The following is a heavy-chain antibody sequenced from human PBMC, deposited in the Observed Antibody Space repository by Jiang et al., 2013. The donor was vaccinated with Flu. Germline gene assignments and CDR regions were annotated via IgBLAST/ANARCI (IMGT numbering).Heavy chain of an antibody. D-gene: IGHD3-22*01. CDR1: GFSFNRAW. Sequence: VQLVESGGGLVRPGGSLRLSCTASGFSFNRAWMNWVRQAPGKGLEWIGRIKGQSDGEATEYAPPVEGRFSISRDDSKGTLYLEMKSLKTEDTGVYYCTTRGGSYDSSGSYSRLDFWGQGTPGHRLL. V-gene: IGHV3-15*01. J-gene: IGHJ4*02. CDR3: TTRGGSYDSSGSYSRLDF. CDR2: IKGQSDGEAT.